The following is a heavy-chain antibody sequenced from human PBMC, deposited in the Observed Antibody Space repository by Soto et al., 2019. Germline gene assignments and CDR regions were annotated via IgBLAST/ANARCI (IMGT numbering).Heavy chain of an antibody. J-gene: IGHJ4*01. D-gene: IGHD6-19*01. CDR1: GFTFSTYW. Sequence: LRLSCSASGFTFSTYWMHWVRQAPGKGLVWVSRINSDGSSTNYADSVKGRFTISRDNAKKTLYLQMNSLRAEDTAVYFCAREQWLESFDYWGHGTLGPVSS. CDR3: AREQWLESFDY. V-gene: IGHV3-74*01. CDR2: INSDGSST.